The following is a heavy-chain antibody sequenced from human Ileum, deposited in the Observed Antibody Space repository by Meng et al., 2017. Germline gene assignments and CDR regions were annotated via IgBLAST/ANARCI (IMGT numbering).Heavy chain of an antibody. V-gene: IGHV4-34*01. CDR3: ARGGGRYGPDFDY. CDR1: GGSFIVYY. D-gene: IGHD3-16*01. Sequence: VRPQGWAQGLLKPSGARSRTCAVLGGSFIVYYWSWIRQPPGQGLEWIGEINHSGSTNYNPSLKSRVTISVDTSKNQFSLKLSSVTAADTAVYYCARGGGRYGPDFDYWGQGTLVTVSS. CDR2: INHSGST. J-gene: IGHJ4*02.